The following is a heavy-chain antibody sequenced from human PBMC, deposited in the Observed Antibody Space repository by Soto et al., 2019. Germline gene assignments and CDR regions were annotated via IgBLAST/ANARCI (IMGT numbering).Heavy chain of an antibody. D-gene: IGHD6-13*01. CDR3: ARDRIAAAAPPYNWFDP. J-gene: IGHJ5*02. CDR1: GGTFRSSD. Sequence: SGTLSCKSLGGTFRSSDICWLRQAPGKLLEWMGGIIPIFGTANYAQKFQGRVTITADESTSTAYMELSSLRSEDTAVYYCARDRIAAAAPPYNWFDPWGQGTRVTGSS. V-gene: IGHV1-69*01. CDR2: IIPIFGTA.